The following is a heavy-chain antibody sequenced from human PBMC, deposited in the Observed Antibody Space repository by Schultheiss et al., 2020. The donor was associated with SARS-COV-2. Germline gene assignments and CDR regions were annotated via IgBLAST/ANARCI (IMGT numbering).Heavy chain of an antibody. D-gene: IGHD3-10*01. V-gene: IGHV3-30*03. J-gene: IGHJ4*02. CDR3: ARDLYYYGSGSYYLKPWGFDY. CDR1: GFTFSSYS. Sequence: GGSLRLSCAASGFTFSSYSMNWVRQAPGKGLEWVAVISYDGSNKYYADSVKGRFTISRDNSKNTLYLQMNSLRAEDTAVYYCARDLYYYGSGSYYLKPWGFDYWGQGTLVTVSS. CDR2: ISYDGSNK.